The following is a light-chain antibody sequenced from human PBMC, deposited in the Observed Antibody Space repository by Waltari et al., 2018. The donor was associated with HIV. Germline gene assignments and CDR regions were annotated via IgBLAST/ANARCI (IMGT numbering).Light chain of an antibody. V-gene: IGLV2-8*01. J-gene: IGLJ2*01. CDR2: EVS. CDR3: SSYAGSDIYVV. CDR1: SSDVGGYNY. Sequence: QSALTQPPSASGSLGPSVTLPCRGTSSDVGGYNYVSWYQQHPGKAPKRMIYEVSKRPSGVPNRFSGSKSGNTASLTVSGLQAEDEADYYCSSYAGSDIYVVFGGGTKLTVL.